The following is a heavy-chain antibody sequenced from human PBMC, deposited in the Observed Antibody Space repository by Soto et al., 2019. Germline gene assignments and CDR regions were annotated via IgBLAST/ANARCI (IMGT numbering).Heavy chain of an antibody. V-gene: IGHV3-74*01. J-gene: IGHJ6*02. Sequence: EVQLVESGGGLVQPGGSLRLSCAASGFTFSNDWMNWVRQGPGKGLEWVSRIISGGSRVSYADSVKGRFNIARDNAKNTLYLEMHSLAAEDTAVYYCSRERTTKGGMDVWGQGTTVTGSS. D-gene: IGHD4-17*01. CDR1: GFTFSNDW. CDR2: IISGGSRV. CDR3: SRERTTKGGMDV.